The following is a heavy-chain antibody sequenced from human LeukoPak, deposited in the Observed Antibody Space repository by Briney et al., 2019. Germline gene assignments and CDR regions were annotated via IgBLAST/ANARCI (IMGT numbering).Heavy chain of an antibody. Sequence: SETLSLTCTVSGGSISSGGYYWSWIRQHPGKGLEWIGYIYYSGSTYYNPSLKSRVTISVDTSKNQFSLKLSSVTAADTAVYYCARGGPYSYGLDYWGQGTLVTVSS. CDR3: ARGGPYSYGLDY. D-gene: IGHD5-18*01. CDR2: IYYSGST. J-gene: IGHJ4*02. CDR1: GGSISSGGYY. V-gene: IGHV4-31*03.